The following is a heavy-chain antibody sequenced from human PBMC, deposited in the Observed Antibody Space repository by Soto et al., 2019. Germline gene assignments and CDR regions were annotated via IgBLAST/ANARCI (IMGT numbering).Heavy chain of an antibody. CDR1: GFTFSTYW. CDR2: IKQDGSEE. Sequence: EVQLVESGGGLVQPGGSLRLSCAASGFTFSTYWMTWVRQAPGKGLEWVANIKQDGSEEYYVDSVKGRLTISRDNAKNSLYLQMRSVRAEDTAVYFCARVPRNGDYLDYWGQGTLGTVSS. V-gene: IGHV3-7*03. J-gene: IGHJ4*02. D-gene: IGHD4-17*01. CDR3: ARVPRNGDYLDY.